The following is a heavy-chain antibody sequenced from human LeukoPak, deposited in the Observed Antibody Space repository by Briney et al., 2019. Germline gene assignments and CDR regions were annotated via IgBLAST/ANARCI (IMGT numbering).Heavy chain of an antibody. V-gene: IGHV1-69*01. Sequence: GSSVKVSCKASGGTFSSYAISWVRQAPGQGLEWMGGIIPIFGTANYAQKFQGRVTITADESTSTAYMELSSLRSEDTAVYYCARDLARGYCSGGSCYEIAFDIWGQGTMVTVSS. CDR2: IIPIFGTA. CDR3: ARDLARGYCSGGSCYEIAFDI. J-gene: IGHJ3*02. CDR1: GGTFSSYA. D-gene: IGHD2-15*01.